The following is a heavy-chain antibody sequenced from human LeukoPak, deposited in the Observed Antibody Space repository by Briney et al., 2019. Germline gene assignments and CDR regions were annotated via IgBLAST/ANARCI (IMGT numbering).Heavy chain of an antibody. D-gene: IGHD3-16*02. CDR2: INHSGST. J-gene: IGHJ2*01. CDR3: ARHGISVWGSYRSFDL. CDR1: GGSFSGYY. Sequence: SETLSLTCAVYGGSFSGYYWSWIRQPPGKGLEWIGEINHSGSTNYNPSLKSRVTISLDTSKNQFSLKLSSVTAADTAVYYCARHGISVWGSYRSFDLWGRGTLDTVSS. V-gene: IGHV4-34*01.